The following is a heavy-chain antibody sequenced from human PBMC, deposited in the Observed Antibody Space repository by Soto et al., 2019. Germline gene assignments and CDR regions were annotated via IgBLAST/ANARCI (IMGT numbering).Heavy chain of an antibody. V-gene: IGHV4-59*01. CDR3: ALRSMAVVPEY. Sequence: QVQLQESGPGLVKPSETLSLTCAVSGDSISSYYCMWIRQPPGKGLESIGYLYYGRSANSNPSLKSRCTLAVDTSTNQCSLTLSSMTAADTAVYYCALRSMAVVPEYWGQGTLVTVSS. J-gene: IGHJ4*02. D-gene: IGHD3-22*01. CDR1: GDSISSYY. CDR2: LYYGRSA.